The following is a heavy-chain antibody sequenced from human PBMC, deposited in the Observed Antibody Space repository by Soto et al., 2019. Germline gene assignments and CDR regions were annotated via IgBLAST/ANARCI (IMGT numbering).Heavy chain of an antibody. J-gene: IGHJ6*02. D-gene: IGHD2-2*02. Sequence: LRLSCAASGFIFSGSAIHWVRQASGKGLEWVGRIRSRANNFATSSAASVKGRFTFSRDDSKNTAYLQMNTLKPEDTAVYYCARGQGAAIGDYYYHDMDVWGQGTTVTVSS. CDR2: IRSRANNFAT. CDR1: GFIFSGSA. V-gene: IGHV3-73*01. CDR3: ARGQGAAIGDYYYHDMDV.